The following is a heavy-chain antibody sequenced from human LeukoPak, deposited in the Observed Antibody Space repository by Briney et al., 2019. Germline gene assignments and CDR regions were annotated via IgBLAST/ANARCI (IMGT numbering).Heavy chain of an antibody. V-gene: IGHV3-30*18. J-gene: IGHJ4*02. CDR1: GFTFSSYG. D-gene: IGHD4-23*01. CDR3: AKDLWLHLYGGNSELDY. CDR2: ISYDGSNK. Sequence: GGSLRLSCAASGFTFSSYGMHWVRQAPGKGLEWVAVISYDGSNKYYADSVKGRFTISRDNSKNTLYLQMNSLRAEDTAVYYCAKDLWLHLYGGNSELDYWGQGTLVTVSS.